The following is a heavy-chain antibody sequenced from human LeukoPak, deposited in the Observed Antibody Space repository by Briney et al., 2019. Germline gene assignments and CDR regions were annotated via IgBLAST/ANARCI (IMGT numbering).Heavy chain of an antibody. CDR1: GFTFTSYT. J-gene: IGHJ4*02. CDR3: AKSNGVDRNGYNSDYFDY. CDR2: ISGSGGTT. V-gene: IGHV3-23*01. D-gene: IGHD5-24*01. Sequence: GASLRLSCAASGFTFTSYTMSWVRQAPGKGLEWVSAISGSGGTTYYADSVKGRFTISGDNSKNMLYLQMNSLRAEDTAVYYCAKSNGVDRNGYNSDYFDYWGQGTLVTVSS.